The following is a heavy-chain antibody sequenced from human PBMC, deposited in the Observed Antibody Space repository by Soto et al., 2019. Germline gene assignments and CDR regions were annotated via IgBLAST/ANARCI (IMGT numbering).Heavy chain of an antibody. J-gene: IGHJ3*02. CDR3: AKVYIYDSSGDDAFDI. CDR1: GFTFSNYA. V-gene: IGHV3-23*01. D-gene: IGHD3-22*01. Sequence: PGGSLRLSCAASGFTFSNYAMSWVRQAPGKGLEWVSAISGSGGSTYYADSVKGRFTISRDNSKNTLYLQMNSLRAEDTAVYYCAKVYIYDSSGDDAFDIWGQGTMVTVSS. CDR2: ISGSGGST.